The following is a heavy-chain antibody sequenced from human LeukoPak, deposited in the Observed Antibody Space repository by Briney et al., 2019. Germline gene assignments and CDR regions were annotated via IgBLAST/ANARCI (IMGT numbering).Heavy chain of an antibody. CDR3: ASRPVTISYYHYYGMDV. CDR1: GGSISSGGYY. D-gene: IGHD4-17*01. Sequence: SQTLSLTCTVSGGSISSGGYYWSWIRQHPGKGLEWIGYIYYSGSTYYNPSLKSRVTISVDTSKNQFSLKLSSVTAADTAVYYCASRPVTISYYHYYGMDVWGQGTTVTVSS. V-gene: IGHV4-31*03. CDR2: IYYSGST. J-gene: IGHJ6*02.